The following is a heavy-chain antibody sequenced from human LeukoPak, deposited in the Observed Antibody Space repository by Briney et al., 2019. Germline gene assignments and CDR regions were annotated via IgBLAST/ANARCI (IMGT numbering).Heavy chain of an antibody. D-gene: IGHD6-19*01. Sequence: GGSLRLSCAASGFTVSSNYMSWVRQAPGKGLEWVSVIYSGGRTHYADSVKGRFTISRDNAKNSVYLQMNGLKAEDTAVYHCVGGPGWVFDLWGRGTLVTVSS. V-gene: IGHV3-66*01. CDR1: GFTVSSNY. CDR3: VGGPGWVFDL. CDR2: IYSGGRT. J-gene: IGHJ2*01.